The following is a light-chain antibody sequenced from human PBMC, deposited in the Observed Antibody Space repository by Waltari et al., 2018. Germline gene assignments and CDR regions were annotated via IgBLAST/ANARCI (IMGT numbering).Light chain of an antibody. CDR2: QDK. CDR3: QAWDSSSDSYV. Sequence: SYELTQPPSVSVSAGQTASITCSGDKLGHKFVCWFQQRPGQSPVLVIYQDKKRQSGIPERFSGANSWNTATLTISGTQPLDEADYYCQAWDSSSDSYVFGSGTKVTV. V-gene: IGLV3-1*01. CDR1: KLGHKF. J-gene: IGLJ1*01.